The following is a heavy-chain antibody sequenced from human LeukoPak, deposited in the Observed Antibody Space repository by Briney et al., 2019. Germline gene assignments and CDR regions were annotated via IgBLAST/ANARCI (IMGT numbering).Heavy chain of an antibody. CDR1: GFTFSSYS. J-gene: IGHJ4*02. CDR2: ISSSSSSYI. CDR3: ARDPSPTQWSEYYFDY. Sequence: NPGGSLRLSCAASGFTFSSYSMNWVRQAPGKGLEWVSSISSSSSSYIYYADSVKGRFTISRDNAKNSLYLQMNSLRAEDTAVYYCARDPSPTQWSEYYFDYWGQGTLVTVSS. V-gene: IGHV3-21*01. D-gene: IGHD2-15*01.